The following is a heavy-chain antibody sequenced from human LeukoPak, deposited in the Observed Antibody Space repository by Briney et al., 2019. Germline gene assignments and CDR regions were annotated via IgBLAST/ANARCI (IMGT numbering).Heavy chain of an antibody. V-gene: IGHV3-23*01. Sequence: GGSLRLSCAASGFIFSSYAMSWVRQAPGKGLEWVSSVSGSGATTYYADSVRDRFTISRDKSRSVVYLQMNSLRAEDTALYYCAKARGATREGFDYWGQGTLITVSS. J-gene: IGHJ4*02. CDR3: AKARGATREGFDY. CDR2: VSGSGATT. CDR1: GFIFSSYA. D-gene: IGHD1-1*01.